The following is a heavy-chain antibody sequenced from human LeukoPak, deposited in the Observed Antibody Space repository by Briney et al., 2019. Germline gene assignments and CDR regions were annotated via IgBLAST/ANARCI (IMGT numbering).Heavy chain of an antibody. CDR3: ARGSIQLWLNFDY. CDR1: GGTFSSYA. CDR2: IIPIFGTA. Sequence: EASVKVSCKASGGTFSSYAISWVRQAPGQGLEWMGGIIPIFGTANYAQKFQGRVTITADKSTSTAYMELSSLRSEDTAVYYCARGSIQLWLNFDYWGQGTLVTVSS. D-gene: IGHD5-18*01. J-gene: IGHJ4*02. V-gene: IGHV1-69*06.